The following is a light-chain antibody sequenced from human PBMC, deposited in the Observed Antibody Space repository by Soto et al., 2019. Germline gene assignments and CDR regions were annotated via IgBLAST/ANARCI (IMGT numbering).Light chain of an antibody. J-gene: IGLJ1*01. CDR2: EVS. CDR1: SRDIGGYDF. V-gene: IGLV2-8*01. CDR3: CSFAGGTNLV. Sequence: QSALIQPPSASGSPGQSVTISCTGTSRDIGGYDFVSWYQQHPGKAPKLMISEVSKRPSGVPDRFFCSKSGNKASLTISGLQSDDEADYYCCSFAGGTNLVFGTGTKVTVL.